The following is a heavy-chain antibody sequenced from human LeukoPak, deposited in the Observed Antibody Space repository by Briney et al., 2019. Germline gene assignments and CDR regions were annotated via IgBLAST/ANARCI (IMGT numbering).Heavy chain of an antibody. D-gene: IGHD1-26*01. Sequence: AGGSLRLSCAASGFTFSSYAMSWVRQAPGKGLEWVSAISGSGGGTYYADSVKGRFTISRDNSKNTLYLQMNSLRAEDTAVYYCAKDRVGDTRLNWFDPWGQGTLVTVSS. J-gene: IGHJ5*02. CDR3: AKDRVGDTRLNWFDP. V-gene: IGHV3-23*01. CDR1: GFTFSSYA. CDR2: ISGSGGGT.